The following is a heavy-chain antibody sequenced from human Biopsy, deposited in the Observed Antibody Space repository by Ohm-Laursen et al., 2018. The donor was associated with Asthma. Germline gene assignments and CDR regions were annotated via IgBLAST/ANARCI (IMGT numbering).Heavy chain of an antibody. Sequence: SSVKVSCNASGYTFISFAIHWVRQAPGQRLEWMGWVNTGNGDTKYSQKYQGRVTITRDTSASTAYMELRSLRSEDTATYYCARTCYDFLTGQVKDVFGVWGQGTMVTVSS. CDR2: VNTGNGDT. CDR3: ARTCYDFLTGQVKDVFGV. CDR1: GYTFISFA. D-gene: IGHD3-9*01. V-gene: IGHV1-3*04. J-gene: IGHJ3*01.